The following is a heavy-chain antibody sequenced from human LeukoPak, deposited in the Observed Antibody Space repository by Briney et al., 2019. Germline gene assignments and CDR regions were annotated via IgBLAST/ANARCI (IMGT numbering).Heavy chain of an antibody. V-gene: IGHV3-49*04. CDR2: IRSKAYGATT. Sequence: GGSLRLSCTASGFTFGDYAMSWVRQAPGKGLEWVGFIRSKAYGATTDYAASVKGRFTISRDDSKSIAYLQMNSLKTEDTAVYYCTRAPYGGNSLATYWGQGTLVTVSS. CDR1: GFTFGDYA. CDR3: TRAPYGGNSLATY. D-gene: IGHD4-23*01. J-gene: IGHJ4*02.